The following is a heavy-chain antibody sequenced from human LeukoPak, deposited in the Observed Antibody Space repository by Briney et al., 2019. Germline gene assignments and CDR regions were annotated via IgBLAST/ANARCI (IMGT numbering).Heavy chain of an antibody. J-gene: IGHJ4*02. CDR2: INPYTGNT. CDR1: GYNFTRYG. CDR3: ARGGIEVDSLLFGDY. Sequence: ASVTVSCKASGYNFTRYGISWVRQAPGQGLEWMGWINPYTGNTNYAEKLQGRVTMTTDTSTRTAYMELTRLTSDDTALYYCARGGIEVDSLLFGDYWGQGTLVTVSS. D-gene: IGHD3-9*01. V-gene: IGHV1-18*01.